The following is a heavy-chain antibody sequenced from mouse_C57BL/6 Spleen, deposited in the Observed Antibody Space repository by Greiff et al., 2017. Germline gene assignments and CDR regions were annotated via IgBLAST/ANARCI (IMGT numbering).Heavy chain of an antibody. CDR1: GYTFTSYW. J-gene: IGHJ4*01. CDR2: IYPGSGST. D-gene: IGHD2-2*01. Sequence: QVQLQQPGAELVKPGASVKMSCKASGYTFTSYWITWVKQRPGQGLEWIGDIYPGSGSTNYNEKFKSKATLTVDTSSSTAYMQLSSLTSEDSAVYYCAKPWLRQDYYAMDYWGQGTSVTVSS. V-gene: IGHV1-55*01. CDR3: AKPWLRQDYYAMDY.